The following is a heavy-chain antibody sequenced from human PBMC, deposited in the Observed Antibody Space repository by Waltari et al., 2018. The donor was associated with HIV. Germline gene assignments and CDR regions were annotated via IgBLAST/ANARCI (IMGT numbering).Heavy chain of an antibody. CDR2: ISYSGSA. Sequence: QLPLQESGPGLVKPSATQSLTCTVSGRSAPSETHYWGWIRQAPGRGLEWIGAISYSGSAYYNPSLESRVTISLDTSKNQFSLKLQSVTAADTAVYYCAGAPNGDFSWLDPWGQGTLVTVSS. V-gene: IGHV4-39*07. CDR1: GRSAPSETHY. J-gene: IGHJ5*02. D-gene: IGHD4-17*01. CDR3: AGAPNGDFSWLDP.